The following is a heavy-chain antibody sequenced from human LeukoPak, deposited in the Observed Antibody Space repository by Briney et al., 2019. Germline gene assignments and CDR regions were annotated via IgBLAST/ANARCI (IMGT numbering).Heavy chain of an antibody. J-gene: IGHJ4*02. V-gene: IGHV3-21*01. CDR1: GFTFSSYS. D-gene: IGHD6-13*01. CDR3: ASLGIAAAGKDY. Sequence: GGSLRLSCAASGFTFSSYSMNWVSQAPGKGLEWVSSISSSSSYIYYADSVKGRFTISRDNAKNSLYLQMNSLRAEDTAVYYCASLGIAAAGKDYWGQGTLVTVSS. CDR2: ISSSSSYI.